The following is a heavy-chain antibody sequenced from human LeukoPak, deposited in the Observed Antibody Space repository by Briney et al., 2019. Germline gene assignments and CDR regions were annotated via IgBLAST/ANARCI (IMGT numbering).Heavy chain of an antibody. J-gene: IGHJ4*02. D-gene: IGHD3-22*01. V-gene: IGHV4-34*01. CDR1: GFTFSSYA. Sequence: GSLRLSCAASGFTFSSYAMSWIRQPPGKGLEWIGEINHSGSTNYNPSLKSRVTISVDTSKNQFSLKLSSVTAADTAVYYCARGRGTFYYDSSGPCYFDYWGQGTLVTVSS. CDR3: ARGRGTFYYDSSGPCYFDY. CDR2: INHSGST.